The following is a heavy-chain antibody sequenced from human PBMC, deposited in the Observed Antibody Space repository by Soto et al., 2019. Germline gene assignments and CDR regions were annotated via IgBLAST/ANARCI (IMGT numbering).Heavy chain of an antibody. CDR3: ARGPIAAAGILDY. J-gene: IGHJ4*02. V-gene: IGHV4-31*03. CDR1: GGSISSGGYY. D-gene: IGHD6-13*01. Sequence: SETLSLTCTVSGGSISSGGYYWSWIRQHPGKGLEWIGYIYYSGSTYYNPSLKSRVTISVDTSKNQFSLKLSSVTAADTAVYYCARGPIAAAGILDYWGQGTLVTVSS. CDR2: IYYSGST.